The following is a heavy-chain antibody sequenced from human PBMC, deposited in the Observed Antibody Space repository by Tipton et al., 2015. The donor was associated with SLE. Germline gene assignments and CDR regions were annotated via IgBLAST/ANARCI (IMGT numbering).Heavy chain of an antibody. CDR1: GFTFDDYG. V-gene: IGHV3-20*04. Sequence: SLRLSCAASGFTFDDYGMSWVRQAPGKGLEWVSGINWNGGSTGYADSVKGRFTISRDNAKNSLYLQMNSLRAEDTALYYCAKDQRMTMIVGAFDIWGQGTMVTVSS. CDR2: INWNGGST. J-gene: IGHJ3*02. D-gene: IGHD3-22*01. CDR3: AKDQRMTMIVGAFDI.